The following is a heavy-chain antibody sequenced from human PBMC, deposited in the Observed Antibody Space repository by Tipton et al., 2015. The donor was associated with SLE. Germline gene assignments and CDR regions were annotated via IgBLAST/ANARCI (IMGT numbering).Heavy chain of an antibody. D-gene: IGHD2-21*01. CDR2: FYSGSSGT. V-gene: IGHV3-23*03. CDR3: VKDRAPHRSAGYMDV. J-gene: IGHJ6*03. Sequence: SLRLSCAASGFTFSDFAMSWVRQAPGKGLEWVSVFYSGSSGTFYAASVRGRFTISRDNSKSMLYLQMDSLRAEDTAVYYCVKDRAPHRSAGYMDVWGKGTTVTVSS. CDR1: GFTFSDFA.